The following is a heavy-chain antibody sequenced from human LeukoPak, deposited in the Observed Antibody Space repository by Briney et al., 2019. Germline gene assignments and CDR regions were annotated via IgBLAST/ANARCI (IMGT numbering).Heavy chain of an antibody. CDR3: AHSKTCYYDSSGYFCLYGMDG. J-gene: IGHJ6*02. Sequence: GGSLRLSCAASGFTFRSYHMNWVRQAPGKGLELVSSINSVSSSIYYADSVRGRFTISRDNTKNSLYLQMNSLRAEDTAVYYCAHSKTCYYDSSGYFCLYGMDGWGQGTTVTVSS. CDR1: GFTFRSYH. CDR2: INSVSSSI. D-gene: IGHD3-22*01. V-gene: IGHV3-21*01.